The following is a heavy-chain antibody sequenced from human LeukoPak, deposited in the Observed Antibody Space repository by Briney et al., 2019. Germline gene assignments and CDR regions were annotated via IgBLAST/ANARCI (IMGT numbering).Heavy chain of an antibody. CDR3: ARATNYIVATIGIEDQPYYFDY. J-gene: IGHJ4*02. CDR2: INHSGST. D-gene: IGHD5-12*01. CDR1: GGSFSGYY. V-gene: IGHV4-34*01. Sequence: PSETLSLTCAVYGGSFSGYYWSWIRQPPGKGLEWIGEINHSGSTNYNPSLKSRVTISVDTSKNQFSLKQSSVTAADTAVYYCARATNYIVATIGIEDQPYYFDYWGQGTLVTVSS.